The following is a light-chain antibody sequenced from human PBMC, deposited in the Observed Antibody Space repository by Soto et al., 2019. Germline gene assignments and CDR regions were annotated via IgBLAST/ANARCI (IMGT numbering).Light chain of an antibody. CDR2: EVT. V-gene: IGLV2-14*01. J-gene: IGLJ2*01. CDR3: SSFTSSNTVI. Sequence: QSALTQPASVSGSPGQSITISCTGTSNDVGRYNYVSWYQQYPGKAPKFMIYEVTNRPPGVSNRFSGSKSGNTASLTISGLQAEDEADYYCSSFTSSNTVIFGGGTKVTVL. CDR1: SNDVGRYNY.